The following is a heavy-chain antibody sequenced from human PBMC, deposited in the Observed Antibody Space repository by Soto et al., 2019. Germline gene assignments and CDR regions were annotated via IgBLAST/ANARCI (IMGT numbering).Heavy chain of an antibody. CDR3: VRDQYNDITPDGFDI. CDR1: GGSIRSYY. J-gene: IGHJ3*02. D-gene: IGHD3-9*01. CDR2: VSTSGST. V-gene: IGHV4-4*07. Sequence: SETLSLTCTVSGGSIRSYYWSWIRQPAGKGLEWIGRVSTSGSTTYNPSLESRDTLSVDTSKNQFSLNLRSVTAADTAVYYCVRDQYNDITPDGFDIWGQGTMVTVSS.